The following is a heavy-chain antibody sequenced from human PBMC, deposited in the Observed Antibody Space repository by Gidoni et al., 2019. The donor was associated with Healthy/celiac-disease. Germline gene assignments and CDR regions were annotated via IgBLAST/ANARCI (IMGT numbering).Heavy chain of an antibody. CDR3: ARPYDFWSGYYFGY. J-gene: IGHJ4*02. V-gene: IGHV4-34*01. CDR1: GGSFSGYY. CDR2: INHSGST. Sequence: QVQLQQRGAGLLKPSATLSLTCAAYGGSFSGYYWSWIRQPPGKGLEWIGEINHSGSTNYNPSLKSRVTISVDTSKNQFSLKLSSVTAADTAVYYCARPYDFWSGYYFGYWGQGTLVTVSS. D-gene: IGHD3-3*01.